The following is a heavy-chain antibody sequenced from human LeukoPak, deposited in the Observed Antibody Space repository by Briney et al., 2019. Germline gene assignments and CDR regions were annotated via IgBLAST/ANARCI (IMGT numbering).Heavy chain of an antibody. CDR2: ISDGGSST. CDR1: GFTFSSYD. D-gene: IGHD2-15*01. J-gene: IGHJ4*02. V-gene: IGHV3-23*01. CDR3: ARRVVADFDY. Sequence: GGSLRLSCAASGFTFSSYDMSWVRQAPGKGLEWASAISDGGSSTYYADAVKGRFTISRDNSKNTLHLQMNTLRAEDTAVYYCARRVVADFDYWGQGTLVTVSS.